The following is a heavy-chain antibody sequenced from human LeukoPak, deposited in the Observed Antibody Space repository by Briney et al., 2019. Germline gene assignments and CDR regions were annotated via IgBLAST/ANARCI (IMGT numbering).Heavy chain of an antibody. CDR2: INSDGSST. Sequence: GGSLRLSCAASGFTFSSYWMHWVRQAPGKGLVWVSRINSDGSSTSYADSVKGRFTISRDNAKNTLYLQMNSLRAEDTAVYYCARPRPWGSYRPYYFDYWGQGTLVTVSS. CDR3: ARPRPWGSYRPYYFDY. CDR1: GFTFSSYW. D-gene: IGHD3-16*02. J-gene: IGHJ4*02. V-gene: IGHV3-74*01.